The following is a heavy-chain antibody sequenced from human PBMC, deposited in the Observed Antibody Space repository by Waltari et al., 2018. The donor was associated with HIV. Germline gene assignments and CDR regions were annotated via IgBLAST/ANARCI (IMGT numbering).Heavy chain of an antibody. CDR2: ISLDESRK. Sequence: VQLVGSRGGVLPPGRFLSLVCGGSGFSSRSYCGTWVCQAPGKGLEWVAFISLDESRKFYADSVKGRFTISRDDSTNTVYLQMNSLRADDSAVYYCARERQKDIVEVERYGMDVWGQGTTVTVSS. CDR1: GFSSRSYC. D-gene: IGHD2-2*01. J-gene: IGHJ6*02. V-gene: IGHV3-30-3*01. CDR3: ARERQKDIVEVERYGMDV.